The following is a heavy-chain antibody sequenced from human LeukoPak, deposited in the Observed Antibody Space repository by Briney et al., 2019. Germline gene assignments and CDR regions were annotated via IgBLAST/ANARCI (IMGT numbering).Heavy chain of an antibody. V-gene: IGHV5-51*01. D-gene: IGHD1-7*01. Sequence: GESLKIPCKGSGYSFTSYWIGWVRQMPGKGLEWMGIIYPGDSDTRYSPSFQGQVTISADKSISTAYLQWSSLKASDTAMYYCARQRLELPWGPDYWGQGTLVTVSS. CDR3: ARQRLELPWGPDY. J-gene: IGHJ4*02. CDR2: IYPGDSDT. CDR1: GYSFTSYW.